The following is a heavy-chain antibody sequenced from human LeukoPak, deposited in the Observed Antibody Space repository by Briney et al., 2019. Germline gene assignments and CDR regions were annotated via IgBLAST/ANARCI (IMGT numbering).Heavy chain of an antibody. CDR1: GGPLSGYY. CDR3: ARGRLWFGGSFMDY. D-gene: IGHD3-10*01. CDR2: INHSGST. V-gene: IGHV4-34*01. Sequence: SETLSLTCAVYGGPLSGYYWSWIRQPPGKGLEWIGEINHSGSTNYNPSLKSRVTISVDTSKNQFSLKLSSVTAADTAVYYCARGRLWFGGSFMDYWGQGTLVTVSS. J-gene: IGHJ4*02.